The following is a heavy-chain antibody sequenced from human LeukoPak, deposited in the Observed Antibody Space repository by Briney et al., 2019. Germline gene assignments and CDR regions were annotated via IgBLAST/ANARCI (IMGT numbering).Heavy chain of an antibody. J-gene: IGHJ4*02. D-gene: IGHD6-6*01. CDR3: ARGGHYSSSWELDY. CDR2: IYYSGST. Sequence: SQTLSLTCTVSGGSISSGGYYWSWIRQHPGKGLEWIGYIYYSGSTYYNPSLKSRVTISVDTSKNQFSLKLSSVTAADTAVYYCARGGHYSSSWELDYWGQGTLVTVSS. CDR1: GGSISSGGYY. V-gene: IGHV4-31*03.